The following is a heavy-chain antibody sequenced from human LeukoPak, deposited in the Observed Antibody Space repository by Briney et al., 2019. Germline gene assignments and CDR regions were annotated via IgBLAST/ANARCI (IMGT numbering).Heavy chain of an antibody. Sequence: SDTLSLTCAVSGGSVSGYYWAWIRQPPGKGLEWIGETNNGGTNHGGSTNHNPSLKSRVTISVDTSKNQFSLKLSSVTAADTAVYYCARHFVAARPLSWGQGTLVTVSS. V-gene: IGHV4-34*01. CDR3: ARHFVAARPLS. CDR2: TNNGGTNHGGST. CDR1: GGSVSGYY. J-gene: IGHJ4*02. D-gene: IGHD6-13*01.